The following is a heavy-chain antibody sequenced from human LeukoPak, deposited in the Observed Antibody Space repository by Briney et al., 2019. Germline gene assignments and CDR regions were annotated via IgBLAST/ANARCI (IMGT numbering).Heavy chain of an antibody. CDR3: TTDVSIAAPD. Sequence: GGSLRLSCAASGFTFSNAWMSWVRQAPGKGLEWGGRIKSKTDGGTTDYAAPGKGRFTIATDDSKNTTYLQMNSLKTEDTAVYYCTTDVSIAAPDWGQGTLVTVSS. J-gene: IGHJ4*02. V-gene: IGHV3-15*01. D-gene: IGHD6-6*01. CDR1: GFTFSNAW. CDR2: IKSKTDGGTT.